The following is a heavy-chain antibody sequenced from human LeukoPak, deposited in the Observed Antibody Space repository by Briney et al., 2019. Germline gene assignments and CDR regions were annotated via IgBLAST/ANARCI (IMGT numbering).Heavy chain of an antibody. D-gene: IGHD3-22*01. Sequence: PSQTLSLTCTVSGGSISSGGYYWSWIRQHPGKGLEWIGYIYYSGSTYYNPSLKSRVTISVDTSKNQFSLKLSSVTAADTAVYYCARVPGYYDSSGYYRTRKNAFDIWGQGTMVTVSS. CDR1: GGSISSGGYY. CDR3: ARVPGYYDSSGYYRTRKNAFDI. V-gene: IGHV4-31*03. J-gene: IGHJ3*02. CDR2: IYYSGST.